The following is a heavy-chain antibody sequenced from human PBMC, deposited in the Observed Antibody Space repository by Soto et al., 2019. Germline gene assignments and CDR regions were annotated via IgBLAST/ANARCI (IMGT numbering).Heavy chain of an antibody. V-gene: IGHV3-23*01. CDR2: ISGSGGSS. J-gene: IGHJ6*02. D-gene: IGHD6-13*01. CDR3: AKVSKMAAAGRYEYYKYGMDV. CDR1: GFAFSTYA. Sequence: GGSLRLSCAASGFAFSTYAMTWVRQAPGKGLEWVSVISGSGGSSYYASSVKGRFTISRDNSKHTLLLQMNGLRAEDTDVYYCAKVSKMAAAGRYEYYKYGMDVWGQGTTVTVSS.